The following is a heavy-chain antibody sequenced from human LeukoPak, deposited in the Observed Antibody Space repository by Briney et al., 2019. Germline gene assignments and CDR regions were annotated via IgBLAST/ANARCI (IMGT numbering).Heavy chain of an antibody. D-gene: IGHD3-22*01. CDR1: GFTFSDRY. Sequence: PGGSLRLSCVASGFTFSDRYMDWVRQAPGKGLEWVARVRDKANTYSTEYAASVKGRFIISRDDSKSSLYLQTNSLKTEDTAVYYCALSGSYRPFDCWGQGTLVTVSS. V-gene: IGHV3-72*01. J-gene: IGHJ4*02. CDR2: VRDKANTYST. CDR3: ALSGSYRPFDC.